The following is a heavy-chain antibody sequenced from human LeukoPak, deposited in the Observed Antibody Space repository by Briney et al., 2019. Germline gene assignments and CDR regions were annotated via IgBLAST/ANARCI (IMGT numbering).Heavy chain of an antibody. Sequence: GASVEVSCKASGYTFTGYYMHWVRQAPGQGLEWMGWINPNTGGTIYAQNFQGRVTMTRDTSFSTAYMELSRLRSDDTAIYYCASLIAAAGINVYWGQGTLATVSS. CDR3: ASLIAAAGINVY. D-gene: IGHD6-13*01. V-gene: IGHV1-2*02. J-gene: IGHJ4*02. CDR1: GYTFTGYY. CDR2: INPNTGGT.